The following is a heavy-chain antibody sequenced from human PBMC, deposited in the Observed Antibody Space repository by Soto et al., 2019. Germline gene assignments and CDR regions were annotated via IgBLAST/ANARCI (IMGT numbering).Heavy chain of an antibody. J-gene: IGHJ4*02. Sequence: QVHLVQSGAEVKKPGSSVKFSCKASGGTFSSYAISWVRQAPGQGLEWMGGIIPIFGTTNYAQKFQGRVTNAADVSTRTAYTELSRLRSEDTAVYFCTGGIDGDGHNLAVFAYWCKGTLVTVSS. V-gene: IGHV1-69*12. CDR1: GGTFSSYA. D-gene: IGHD2-21*01. CDR3: TGGIDGDGHNLAVFAY. CDR2: IIPIFGTT.